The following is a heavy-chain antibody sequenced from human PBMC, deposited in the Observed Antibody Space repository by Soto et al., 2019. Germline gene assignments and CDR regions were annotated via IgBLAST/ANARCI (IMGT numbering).Heavy chain of an antibody. V-gene: IGHV4-34*01. Sequence: SETLSLTCAVYGGSFSGYYWSWIRQPPGKGLEWIGEINHSGSTNYNPSLKSRVTISVDTSKNQFSLKLSSVTAADTAVYYCARGRRWVYSSSYVVLDPWGQGTLVTVSS. J-gene: IGHJ5*02. CDR1: GGSFSGYY. CDR3: ARGRRWVYSSSYVVLDP. D-gene: IGHD6-6*01. CDR2: INHSGST.